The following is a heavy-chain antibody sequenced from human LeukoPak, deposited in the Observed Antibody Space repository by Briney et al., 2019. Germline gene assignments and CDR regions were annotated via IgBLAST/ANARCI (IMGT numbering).Heavy chain of an antibody. J-gene: IGHJ4*02. CDR1: GFTFSSYA. CDR3: AKTSSWYLFDY. Sequence: GGSLSLSCAASGFTFSSYAMSWVRQAPGKGLEWVAAISGSGGSTYYADSVKGRFTISRDNSKNTLYLQMNSLRAEDTAVYYCAKTSSWYLFDYWGQGTLVTVSS. CDR2: ISGSGGST. D-gene: IGHD6-13*01. V-gene: IGHV3-23*01.